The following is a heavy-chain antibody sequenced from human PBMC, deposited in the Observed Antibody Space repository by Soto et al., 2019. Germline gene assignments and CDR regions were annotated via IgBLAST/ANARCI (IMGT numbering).Heavy chain of an antibody. J-gene: IGHJ3*02. CDR2: IYYTGRT. Sequence: QVQLQESGPGLVKPSETLSLTCTVSGGSVSSGSYYWSWIRQPPGKGLEWIGYIYYTGRTNYNPFLKSRVTISGDTSKNQFSLTLTYVTTADTALYYWARELNGYGGRNAFDIWGQGTMVTVSS. V-gene: IGHV4-61*01. CDR1: GGSVSSGSYY. D-gene: IGHD2-15*01. CDR3: ARELNGYGGRNAFDI.